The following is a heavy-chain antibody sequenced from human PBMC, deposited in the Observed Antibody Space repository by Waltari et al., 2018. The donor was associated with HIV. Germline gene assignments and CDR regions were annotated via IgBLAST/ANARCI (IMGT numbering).Heavy chain of an antibody. CDR2: IDGDATTT. Sequence: EVRLSESGGGRVQPGESLTLSCPVSGSTFWTFVLRWVRQSPGRGLKWLATIDGDATTTHYAVSVRGRSVVSRDLSKGMLLLQMDGLRVDDTAVYFCATHLTGSGSFFYYIMDNWGRGTTVSVS. D-gene: IGHD3-10*01. V-gene: IGHV3-23*01. J-gene: IGHJ6*02. CDR3: ATHLTGSGSFFYYIMDN. CDR1: GSTFWTFV.